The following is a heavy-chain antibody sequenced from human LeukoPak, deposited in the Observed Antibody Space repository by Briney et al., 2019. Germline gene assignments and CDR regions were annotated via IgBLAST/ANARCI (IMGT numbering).Heavy chain of an antibody. CDR1: GYSISSGYY. CDR2: IYHSGST. V-gene: IGHV4-38-2*02. D-gene: IGHD3-10*01. Sequence: SETLSLTCTVSGYSISSGYYWGWIRQPPGKGLEWIGSIYHSGSTYYNPSLKSRVTISVDTSKNQFSLKLSSVTAADTAVYYCARDSRGRGDFDYWGQGTLVTVSS. CDR3: ARDSRGRGDFDY. J-gene: IGHJ4*02.